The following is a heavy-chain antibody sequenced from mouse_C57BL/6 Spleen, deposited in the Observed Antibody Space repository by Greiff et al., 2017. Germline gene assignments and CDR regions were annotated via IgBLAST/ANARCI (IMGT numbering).Heavy chain of an antibody. CDR1: GYTFTDYN. J-gene: IGHJ1*03. CDR2: INPNNGGT. Sequence: EVQLQQSGPELVKPGASVKIPCKASGYTFTDYNMDWVKQSHGKSLEWIGDINPNNGGTIYNQKFKGKATLTVDKSSSTAYMELRSLTSEDTAVYYCARRPPYYGSNWYFDVWGTGTTVTVSS. V-gene: IGHV1-18*01. CDR3: ARRPPYYGSNWYFDV. D-gene: IGHD1-1*01.